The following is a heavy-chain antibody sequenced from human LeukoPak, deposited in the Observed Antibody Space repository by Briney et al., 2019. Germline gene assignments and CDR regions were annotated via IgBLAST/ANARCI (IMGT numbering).Heavy chain of an antibody. D-gene: IGHD2/OR15-2a*01. Sequence: GASVKVSCKASGYTFTGYYMHWVRQAPGQGLEWMGWINPNSGGTQYAQKFQGMVTMTRDTSISTAYMELSSLRYDDTAVYYCARGDYYWFDHWGQGTLVTVSS. CDR1: GYTFTGYY. CDR3: ARGDYYWFDH. CDR2: INPNSGGT. J-gene: IGHJ5*02. V-gene: IGHV1-2*02.